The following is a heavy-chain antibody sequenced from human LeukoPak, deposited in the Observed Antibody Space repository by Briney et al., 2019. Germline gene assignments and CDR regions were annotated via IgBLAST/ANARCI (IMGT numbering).Heavy chain of an antibody. CDR1: GFTLGDHA. CDR3: SRGPIQLWVHNGMDV. CDR2: IRSVAYRGTT. V-gene: IGHV3-49*04. J-gene: IGHJ6*02. Sequence: GGSLRLSCRTSGFTLGDHAMSWVRQAPGKGLEWVGFIRSVAYRGTTEYAASVNGRFTISRDDSKGVVHLQMNALKSEDTAVYYCSRGPIQLWVHNGMDVWGQGTTVTVSS. D-gene: IGHD5-18*01.